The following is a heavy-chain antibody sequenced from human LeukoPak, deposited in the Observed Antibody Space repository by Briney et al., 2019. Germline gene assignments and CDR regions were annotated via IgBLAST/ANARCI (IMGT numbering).Heavy chain of an antibody. J-gene: IGHJ4*02. CDR3: VKEGGLYNSGGYFDY. Sequence: PGGSLRLSCVVSGFTFRSYAMGWVRQAPGKGLEWVSTLSTGGDRTYYADSVKGRFTISRDTSKNTLYVEMNSLRAEDTAIYYCVKEGGLYNSGGYFDYWGQGTLVTVSS. CDR2: LSTGGDRT. D-gene: IGHD5-24*01. CDR1: GFTFRSYA. V-gene: IGHV3-23*01.